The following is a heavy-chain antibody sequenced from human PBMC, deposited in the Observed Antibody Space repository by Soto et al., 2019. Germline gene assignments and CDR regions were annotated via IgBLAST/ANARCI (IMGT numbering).Heavy chain of an antibody. Sequence: EVQLLESGGGLVQPGGSLRLSCAASGFTFSSYATSWVRQAPGKGLEWVSAISGSGGSTYYADSVKGRFTISRDNSKNTLYLQMNSLRAEDTAVYYCASRIAVAGPFDYWGQGTLVTVSS. V-gene: IGHV3-23*01. J-gene: IGHJ4*02. CDR2: ISGSGGST. CDR1: GFTFSSYA. CDR3: ASRIAVAGPFDY. D-gene: IGHD6-19*01.